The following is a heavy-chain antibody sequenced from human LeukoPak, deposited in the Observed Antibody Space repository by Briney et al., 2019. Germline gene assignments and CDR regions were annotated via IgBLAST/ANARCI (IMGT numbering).Heavy chain of an antibody. D-gene: IGHD6-19*01. CDR2: IYYSGST. CDR1: GGSISSGGYY. J-gene: IGHJ4*02. Sequence: SQTLSLTCTVSGGSISSGGYYWSWIRQHPGKGLEWIGYIYYSGSTYYNPSLKSRVTISVDTSKNQFSLKLSSVTAADTAVYYCARTPSSGWLHYFDYWGQGTLVTVSS. V-gene: IGHV4-31*03. CDR3: ARTPSSGWLHYFDY.